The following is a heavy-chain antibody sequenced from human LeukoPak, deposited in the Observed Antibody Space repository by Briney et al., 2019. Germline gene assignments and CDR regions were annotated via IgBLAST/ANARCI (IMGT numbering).Heavy chain of an antibody. J-gene: IGHJ4*02. V-gene: IGHV3-23*01. D-gene: IGHD5-24*01. CDR2: ISGSGIST. CDR1: GFTFSSHA. Sequence: GGPLRLSCAASGFTFSSHAMNWVRQAPGKGLEWVSIISGSGISTYYADSVKGRFTISRDNSKNTLYLQMNSLRAEDTAVYYCAKDQNGYNKPADYWGQGTLVTVPS. CDR3: AKDQNGYNKPADY.